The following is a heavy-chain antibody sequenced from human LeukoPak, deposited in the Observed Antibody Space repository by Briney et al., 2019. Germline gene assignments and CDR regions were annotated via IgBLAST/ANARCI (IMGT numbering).Heavy chain of an antibody. CDR3: ARSNGAAASLGDAFDI. J-gene: IGHJ3*02. Sequence: SETLSLTCTVSGGSISSYYWSWIRQPPRKGLEWIGYIYYSGSTNYNPSLRSRVTISVDTSKNQFSLKLSSVTAADTAVYYCARSNGAAASLGDAFDIWGQGTMVTVSS. CDR1: GGSISSYY. V-gene: IGHV4-59*01. D-gene: IGHD6-13*01. CDR2: IYYSGST.